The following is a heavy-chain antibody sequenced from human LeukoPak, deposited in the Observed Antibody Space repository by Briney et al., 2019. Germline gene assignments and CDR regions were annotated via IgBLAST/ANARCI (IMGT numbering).Heavy chain of an antibody. D-gene: IGHD1-20*01. J-gene: IGHJ6*02. CDR3: AKILTGTGPTMDV. Sequence: SETLSLTRAVYGGSFSGYYWSWIRQPPGKGLEWIGEINHSGSTNYNPSLKSRVTISVDTSKNQFSLKLSSVTAADTAVYYCAKILTGTGPTMDVWGQGTTVTVSS. CDR1: GGSFSGYY. CDR2: INHSGST. V-gene: IGHV4-34*01.